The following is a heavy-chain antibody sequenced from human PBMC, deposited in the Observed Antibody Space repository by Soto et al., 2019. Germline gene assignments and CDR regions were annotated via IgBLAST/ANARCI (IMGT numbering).Heavy chain of an antibody. CDR2: MNANNGNT. Sequence: ASVKVSCKASGYTFTSYDINWVRQATGQGLEWMGWMNANNGNTGYAQKFQGRVTMTRNTSTTTAYMGLSSLRSEDTAVYYCARDRSGTYLTNAFDIWGQGTMVTVSS. CDR3: ARDRSGTYLTNAFDI. V-gene: IGHV1-8*01. CDR1: GYTFTSYD. D-gene: IGHD1-26*01. J-gene: IGHJ3*02.